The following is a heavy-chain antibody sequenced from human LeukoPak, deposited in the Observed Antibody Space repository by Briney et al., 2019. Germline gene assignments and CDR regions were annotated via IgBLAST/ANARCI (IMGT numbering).Heavy chain of an antibody. J-gene: IGHJ4*02. Sequence: GGSLRLSCAASGFTFRNYGMHCVRQAPGKGLEWVAVIWYDERNKYYGDSVKGRFTISRDNSKNTLYLQMNSLRAGDTAVYYCVRDRGISQELVLDYWGQGTLVTVAS. CDR2: IWYDERNK. CDR1: GFTFRNYG. V-gene: IGHV3-33*01. CDR3: VRDRGISQELVLDY. D-gene: IGHD6-13*01.